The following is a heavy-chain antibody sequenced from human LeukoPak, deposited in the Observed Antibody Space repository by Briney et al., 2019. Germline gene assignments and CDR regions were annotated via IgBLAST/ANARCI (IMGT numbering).Heavy chain of an antibody. CDR1: GFTFSSYS. Sequence: GGSLRLSCAASGFTFSSYSMNWVRQAPGKGLEWVSSISSSSSYIYYADSVKGRFTISRDNAKNSLYLQMNSLRAEDTAVYYCARDQDIVVVPAAAGWAFDIWGQGTMVTVSS. CDR2: ISSSSSYI. J-gene: IGHJ3*02. D-gene: IGHD2-2*01. CDR3: ARDQDIVVVPAAAGWAFDI. V-gene: IGHV3-21*01.